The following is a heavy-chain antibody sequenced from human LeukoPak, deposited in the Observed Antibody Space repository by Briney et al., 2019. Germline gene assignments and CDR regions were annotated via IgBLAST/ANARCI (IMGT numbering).Heavy chain of an antibody. V-gene: IGHV3-30-3*01. J-gene: IGHJ4*02. D-gene: IGHD4-17*01. CDR2: ISYDGSNK. CDR1: GFTFSSYA. CDR3: ASPDPDYGDYQIDY. Sequence: GGSLRLSCAASGFTFSSYAMHWVRQAPGKGLEWVAVISYDGSNKYYADSVKGRFTISRDNSKNTLYLQMNSLRAEDTAVYYCASPDPDYGDYQIDYWGQGTLVTVSS.